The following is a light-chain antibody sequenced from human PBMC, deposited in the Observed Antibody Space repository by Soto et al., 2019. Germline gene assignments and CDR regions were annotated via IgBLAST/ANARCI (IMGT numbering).Light chain of an antibody. CDR3: QVWDSSSDQHVV. J-gene: IGLJ2*01. CDR1: NIGSKS. V-gene: IGLV3-21*04. Sequence: SYELTQAPSVSVAPGKTARITCGGNNIGSKSVHWYQQKPGQAPVLVIYYDSDRPSGIPERFSGSNSGNTATLTISRVEAGDEADYYCQVWDSSSDQHVVFGGGTKLTVL. CDR2: YDS.